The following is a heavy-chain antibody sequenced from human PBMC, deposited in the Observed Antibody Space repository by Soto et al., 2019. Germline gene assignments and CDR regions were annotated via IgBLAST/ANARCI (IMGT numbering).Heavy chain of an antibody. V-gene: IGHV1-69*06. D-gene: IGHD6-13*01. J-gene: IGHJ5*02. CDR2: ITPTFGTA. CDR3: ARRRIAALNPWFDL. Sequence: SVKVSCKTSGDTFNTYTLSWVRQAPGQGLEWMGGITPTFGTADYAPKFQARATITADRSTKTVYMELSSLRSEDTALYFCARRRIAALNPWFDLWGPGTLVTVSS. CDR1: GDTFNTYT.